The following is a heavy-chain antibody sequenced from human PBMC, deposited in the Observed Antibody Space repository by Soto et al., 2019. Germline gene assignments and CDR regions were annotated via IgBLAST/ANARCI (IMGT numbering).Heavy chain of an antibody. Sequence: ASVKVSCKASGYTFTGHYMHWVRQAPGQGIEWMGWINPNSGGTNNSQKFQGRVTMTRDTSISTAYMELSRLRSDDTAVYYCARPAADYDSSGYYCYWGQGTLVTVSS. CDR1: GYTFTGHY. D-gene: IGHD3-22*01. CDR3: ARPAADYDSSGYYCY. CDR2: INPNSGGT. J-gene: IGHJ4*02. V-gene: IGHV1-2*02.